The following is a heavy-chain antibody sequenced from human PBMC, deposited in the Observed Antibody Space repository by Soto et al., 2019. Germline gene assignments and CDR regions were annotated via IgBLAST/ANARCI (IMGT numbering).Heavy chain of an antibody. CDR2: IIPIFGTA. J-gene: IGHJ4*02. V-gene: IGHV1-69*01. Sequence: QVQLVQSGAEVKKPGSSVKVSCKASGGTFSSYAISWVRQAPGQGLEWMGGIIPIFGTANYAQKFHGRVTITADESTSTAYMELSSLRSEDTAVYYCARETTPAYYYDSSGYYVFGYWGQGTLVTVSS. CDR1: GGTFSSYA. CDR3: ARETTPAYYYDSSGYYVFGY. D-gene: IGHD3-22*01.